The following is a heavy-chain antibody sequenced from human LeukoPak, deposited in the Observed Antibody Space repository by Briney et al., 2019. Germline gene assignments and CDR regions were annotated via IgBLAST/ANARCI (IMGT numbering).Heavy chain of an antibody. CDR3: ARYLGYCSSTSCYPHYFDY. J-gene: IGHJ4*02. CDR2: IYPGDSDT. CDR1: GYSFTSYW. V-gene: IGHV5-51*01. D-gene: IGHD2-2*01. Sequence: GESLKISCKGSGYSFTSYWIGWVRQMPGKGLEWMGIIYPGDSDTRYSPSFQGQVTISADKSISTAYLQWSSLKASDTAMYYCARYLGYCSSTSCYPHYFDYWGQGTLVTVSS.